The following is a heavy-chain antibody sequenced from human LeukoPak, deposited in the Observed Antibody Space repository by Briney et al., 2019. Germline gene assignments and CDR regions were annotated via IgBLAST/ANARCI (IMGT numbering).Heavy chain of an antibody. CDR2: IKQDGSEK. D-gene: IGHD6-13*01. CDR1: GFTFSNYW. V-gene: IGHV3-7*03. CDR3: ARGRAAADTLRVDY. Sequence: PGESLRLSCAASGFTFSNYWMTWVRQAPGKGLKWVANIKQDGSEKYYVGSVKGRFTISRDNAKNSLYLQMNSLRAEDTAVYYCARGRAAADTLRVDYWGQGTLVTVSS. J-gene: IGHJ4*02.